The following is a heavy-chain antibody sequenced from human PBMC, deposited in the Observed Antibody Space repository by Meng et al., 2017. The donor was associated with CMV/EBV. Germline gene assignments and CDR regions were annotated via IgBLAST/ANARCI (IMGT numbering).Heavy chain of an antibody. CDR3: ARGVGGWFDP. Sequence: QVRLQQWWAGVFKPSEDVSLTCAVYGGSLSGYYRRWSRQPPGKGLEWIGESNHSGSTHNNPSLKSGVTTSVDTSKNQFSLKLSSVAAADTAVYYCARGVGGWFDPWGQGTLVTVSS. V-gene: IGHV4-34*01. CDR1: GGSLSGYY. J-gene: IGHJ5*02. CDR2: SNHSGST. D-gene: IGHD1-26*01.